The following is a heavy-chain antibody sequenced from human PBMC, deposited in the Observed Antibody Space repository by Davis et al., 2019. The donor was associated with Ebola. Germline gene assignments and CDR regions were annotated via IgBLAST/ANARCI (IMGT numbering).Heavy chain of an antibody. CDR3: AKDTTNVWFDV. CDR2: LGLSADT. J-gene: IGHJ3*01. Sequence: GESLKISCAASGFVFSSYVMRWVRRAPGKGLEWVSTLGLSADTYYADSVKGRFTISRDNSKNTLYLQMNGLRVEDTAIYYCAKDTTNVWFDVWGQGTMVTVSS. CDR1: GFVFSSYV. D-gene: IGHD1-26*01. V-gene: IGHV3-23*01.